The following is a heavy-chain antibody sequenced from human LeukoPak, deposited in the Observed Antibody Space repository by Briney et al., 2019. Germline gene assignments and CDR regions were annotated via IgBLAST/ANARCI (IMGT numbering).Heavy chain of an antibody. D-gene: IGHD3-10*02. CDR2: INSNGGST. V-gene: IGHV3-20*04. CDR3: AELGITMIGGV. CDR1: GFTFDDYG. J-gene: IGHJ6*04. Sequence: PGGSLRLSCAASGFTFDDYGMSWVRQAPGKGLEWVSGINSNGGSTGYADSVKGRFTISRDNAKNSLYLQMNSLRAEDTAVYYCAELGITMIGGVWGKGTTVTISS.